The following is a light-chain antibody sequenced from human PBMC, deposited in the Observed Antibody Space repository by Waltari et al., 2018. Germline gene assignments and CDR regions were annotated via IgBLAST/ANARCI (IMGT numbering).Light chain of an antibody. CDR3: QHLNT. CDR2: AVS. J-gene: IGKJ4*01. V-gene: IGKV1-9*01. CDR1: QAINNY. Sequence: DIQLTQSPSYMSASVGDSVTITCRASQAINNYLAWYQQKPGKAPALLIYAVSTLRGGVPPRFSGSGSGTEFSLTIRSLQPEDFATYFCQHLNTFGGGTKVEIK.